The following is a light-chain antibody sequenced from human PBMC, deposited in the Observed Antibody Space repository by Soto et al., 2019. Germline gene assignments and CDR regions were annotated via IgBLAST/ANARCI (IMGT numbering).Light chain of an antibody. Sequence: SALRQPRSVCGSPGQPDSISCTGTSSDVGGYNHVSWYQQNPGEAPKVMIFDVSKRPSGVPDRFSGSKSDNTASLTISGLQAEDEADYYCCSYAGSSAYVFGAGTKVTVL. V-gene: IGLV2-11*01. J-gene: IGLJ1*01. CDR2: DVS. CDR3: CSYAGSSAYV. CDR1: SSDVGGYNH.